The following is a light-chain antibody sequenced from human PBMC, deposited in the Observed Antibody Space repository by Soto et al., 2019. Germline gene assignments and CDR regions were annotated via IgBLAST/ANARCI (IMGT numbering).Light chain of an antibody. Sequence: DLQMTQSPSSLSASVRDRVTITCRASQTISTHLNWYQQKPGKATKLLIFASSSLQSGVPSRFSGSGSGTDFPLTINSHHPEDLAAYYCQQSLTIPYTFGQGTKLEIK. J-gene: IGKJ2*01. CDR1: QTISTH. CDR2: ASS. V-gene: IGKV1-39*01. CDR3: QQSLTIPYT.